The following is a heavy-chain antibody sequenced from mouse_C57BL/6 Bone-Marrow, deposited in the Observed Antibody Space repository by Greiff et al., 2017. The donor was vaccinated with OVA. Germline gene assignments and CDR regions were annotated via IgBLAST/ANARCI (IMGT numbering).Heavy chain of an antibody. Sequence: LVESGASVKMSCKASGYTFTDYYMNWVKQSHGKSLEWIGVINPYNGGTSYNQKFKGKATLTVDKSSSTAYMELNSLTSEDSAVYYCARNPAWFAYWGQGTLVTVSA. CDR2: INPYNGGT. CDR1: GYTFTDYY. J-gene: IGHJ3*01. CDR3: ARNPAWFAY. V-gene: IGHV1-19*01.